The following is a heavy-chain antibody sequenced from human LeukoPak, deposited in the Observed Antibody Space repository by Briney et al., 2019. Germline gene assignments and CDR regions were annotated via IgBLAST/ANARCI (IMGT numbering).Heavy chain of an antibody. Sequence: PETLSLTCTVSGGSISSSSYYWGWIRQPPGKGLEWIGSIYYSGSTYYNPSLKSRVTISVDTSKNQFSLKLSSVTAADTAVYYCARREQQLLVWFDPWGQGTLVTVSS. D-gene: IGHD6-13*01. CDR1: GGSISSSSYY. CDR2: IYYSGST. J-gene: IGHJ5*02. V-gene: IGHV4-39*01. CDR3: ARREQQLLVWFDP.